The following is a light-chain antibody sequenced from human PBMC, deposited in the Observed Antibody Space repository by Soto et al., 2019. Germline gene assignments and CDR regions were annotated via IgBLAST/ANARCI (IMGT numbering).Light chain of an antibody. CDR2: DAS. J-gene: IGKJ5*01. Sequence: EVVLTHSPSTLSLSAGEGARLSFRSSQSVSSYLAWYQQKPGQAPRLLIYDASNRAPGIPARFSGSGSGTDFTLTISSLEPEDSAVYYCQQRNVWPPVTFGQGTRLEIK. V-gene: IGKV3-11*01. CDR1: QSVSSY. CDR3: QQRNVWPPVT.